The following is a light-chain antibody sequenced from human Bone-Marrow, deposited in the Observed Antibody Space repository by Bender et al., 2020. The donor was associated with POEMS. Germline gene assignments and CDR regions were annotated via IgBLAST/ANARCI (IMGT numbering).Light chain of an antibody. CDR2: EVS. CDR3: CSYAGSSTWV. CDR1: SSDVGGYNY. V-gene: IGLV2-11*01. Sequence: QSALTQPRSVSGSPGQSVTISCIGTSSDVGGYNYVSWYQQHPGKAPKLMIYEVSKRPSGVSNRFSGSKSGNTASLTISGLQAEDEADYYCCSYAGSSTWVFGGGTKLTVL. J-gene: IGLJ3*02.